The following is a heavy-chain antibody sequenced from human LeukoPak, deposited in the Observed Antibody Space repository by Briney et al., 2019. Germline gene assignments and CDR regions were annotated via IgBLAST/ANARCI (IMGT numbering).Heavy chain of an antibody. D-gene: IGHD2-2*01. V-gene: IGHV4-34*01. CDR2: INHSGST. CDR3: ARGHAGASPKYYYYMDV. J-gene: IGHJ6*03. CDR1: GGSFSGYY. Sequence: SETLSLTCAVYGGSFSGYYWSWIRQPPGKGLEWIGEINHSGSTNYNPSLKSRVTISVDTSKNQFSLKLSSVTAADTAVYYCARGHAGASPKYYYYMDVWGKGTTVTVSS.